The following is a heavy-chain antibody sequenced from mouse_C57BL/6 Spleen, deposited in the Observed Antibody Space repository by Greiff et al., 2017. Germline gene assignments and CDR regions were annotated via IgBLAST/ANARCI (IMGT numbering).Heavy chain of an antibody. CDR1: GYTFTSYW. Sequence: VQLQQPGAELVMPGASVKLSCKASGYTFTSYWMHWVKQRPGQGLEWIGEIDPSDSYTNYNQKFKGNSTLTVDKSSSTAYMQLSSLTSEDSAVYYCAGYDGYYGFAYWGQGTLVTVSA. D-gene: IGHD2-3*01. CDR2: IDPSDSYT. J-gene: IGHJ3*01. CDR3: AGYDGYYGFAY. V-gene: IGHV1-69*01.